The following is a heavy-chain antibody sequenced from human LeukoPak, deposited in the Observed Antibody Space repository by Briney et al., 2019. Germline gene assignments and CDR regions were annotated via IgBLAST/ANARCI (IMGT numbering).Heavy chain of an antibody. CDR1: GFTFSSYW. CDR2: IKQDGSEK. J-gene: IGHJ4*02. Sequence: PGGSLRLSCAASGFTFSSYWMSWVRQAPGKGLEWVANIKQDGSEKYYVDSVKGRFTISRDNAKNSLYLQMNSLRAEDTAVYYCARAVDPGYYYGSGSYPTHFDYWGQGTLVTVSS. D-gene: IGHD3-10*01. CDR3: ARAVDPGYYYGSGSYPTHFDY. V-gene: IGHV3-7*01.